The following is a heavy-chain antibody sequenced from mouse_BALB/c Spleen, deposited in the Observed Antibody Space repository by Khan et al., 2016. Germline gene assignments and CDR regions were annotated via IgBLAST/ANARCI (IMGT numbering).Heavy chain of an antibody. Sequence: EVELVESGGGLVKPGGSLKLSCAASGFTFSDYYMYWVRQTPEKRLEWVATISDGGSYTYYPASVQGRFTISRDNAKNNLYLQMSSLKSEDTAMYYCAREGLRRGFAYWGQGTLVTVSA. J-gene: IGHJ3*01. CDR2: ISDGGSYT. CDR1: GFTFSDYY. CDR3: AREGLRRGFAY. V-gene: IGHV5-4*02. D-gene: IGHD2-4*01.